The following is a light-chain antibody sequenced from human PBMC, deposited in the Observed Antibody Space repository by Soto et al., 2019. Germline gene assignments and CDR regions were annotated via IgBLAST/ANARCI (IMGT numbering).Light chain of an antibody. V-gene: IGLV6-57*04. CDR2: GGS. J-gene: IGLJ2*01. CDR3: HSYDSSNYVI. Sequence: NFMLTQPHSVSESPGKTVTISCTRSSGSIASNYVQWYQQRPGSAPTTVIFGGSQRPSGVSDRFSASIDSSSNSSSLTITRLQTEDEDDYYCHSYDSSNYVIFGGGTKVTVL. CDR1: SGSIASNY.